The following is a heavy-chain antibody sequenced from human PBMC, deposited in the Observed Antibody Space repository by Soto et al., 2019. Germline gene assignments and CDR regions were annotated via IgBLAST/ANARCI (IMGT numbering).Heavy chain of an antibody. J-gene: IGHJ4*02. CDR2: ISGSGGST. D-gene: IGHD3-10*01. Sequence: EVQLLESGGGLVQPGGSLRLSCTASGFTFSSYAMNWVRQAPGKGLEWVSVISGSGGSTYYADSVKGRFTISRDNSKNTLYLQMNSLRAEDTAVYYCAKRNYGSEFDYWGQGTLVTVSS. V-gene: IGHV3-23*01. CDR1: GFTFSSYA. CDR3: AKRNYGSEFDY.